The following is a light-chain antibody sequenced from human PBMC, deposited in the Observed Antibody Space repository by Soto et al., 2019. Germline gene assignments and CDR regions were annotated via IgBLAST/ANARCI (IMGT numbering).Light chain of an antibody. J-gene: IGLJ3*02. Sequence: QSALTQPASVSGSPGQSITISCTGTSSDVGGYNYVSWYQQHPGKAPKLMIYEVSNRPSGVSNRFSGSKSGNTASLTISGLQAEDEAEYYCSSYTSSSTVFGGGTKLTFL. CDR1: SSDVGGYNY. CDR3: SSYTSSSTV. CDR2: EVS. V-gene: IGLV2-14*01.